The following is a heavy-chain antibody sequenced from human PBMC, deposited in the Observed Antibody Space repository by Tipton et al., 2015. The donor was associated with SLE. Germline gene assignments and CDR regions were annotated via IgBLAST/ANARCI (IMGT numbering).Heavy chain of an antibody. D-gene: IGHD1-26*01. CDR1: GFTFNTYE. V-gene: IGHV3-48*03. Sequence: SLRLSCSASGFTFNTYEMNWVRQAPGKGLEWISYISSTASTMYYADSVKGRFTISRDNAKNSLYLQLNSLGVEDTAFYYCARGGFTGSPWYFDFWGRGTLVTVSS. CDR2: ISSTASTM. J-gene: IGHJ2*01. CDR3: ARGGFTGSPWYFDF.